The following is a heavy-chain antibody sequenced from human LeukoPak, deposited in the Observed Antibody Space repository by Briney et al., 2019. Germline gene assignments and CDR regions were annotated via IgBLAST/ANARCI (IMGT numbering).Heavy chain of an antibody. CDR1: GASITSYY. V-gene: IGHV4-59*01. CDR2: IFYSESA. CDR3: ARRGGSPLGAFDI. D-gene: IGHD1-26*01. Sequence: SETLSLTCTVSGASITSYYWSWIRQPPGKGLECIGYIFYSESANYNPSLKSRVTISVDTSKNQFSLKLTSVTAADTAVYYCARRGGSPLGAFDIWGQGTMVTVSS. J-gene: IGHJ3*02.